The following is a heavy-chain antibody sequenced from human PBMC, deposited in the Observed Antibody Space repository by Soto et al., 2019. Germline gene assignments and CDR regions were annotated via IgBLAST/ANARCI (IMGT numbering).Heavy chain of an antibody. CDR3: ARFNWYFDL. CDR2: IYYSGST. CDR1: GGSISSYY. V-gene: IGHV4-59*08. J-gene: IGHJ2*01. Sequence: QVQLQESGPGLVKPSETLSLTCTVSGGSISSYYWSWIRQPPGKGLEWIGYIYYSGSTNYNPTLKSPVTISVDTSKNQFSLKLSAVTAADTAVYYCARFNWYFDLWGRGTLVTVSS.